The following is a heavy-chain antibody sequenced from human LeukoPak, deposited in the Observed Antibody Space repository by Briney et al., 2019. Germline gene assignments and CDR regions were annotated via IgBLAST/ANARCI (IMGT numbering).Heavy chain of an antibody. CDR1: GFTFSNAW. Sequence: GGSLRLSCAASGFTFSNAWMSWVRQAPGKGLEWVGRIKSKTVGGTTDYAAPVKGRFTISRDDSKNTLYLQMNSLKTEDTAVYYCTTGYCTNGVCYSFDYWGQGTLVTVSS. J-gene: IGHJ4*02. CDR2: IKSKTVGGTT. V-gene: IGHV3-15*01. CDR3: TTGYCTNGVCYSFDY. D-gene: IGHD2-8*01.